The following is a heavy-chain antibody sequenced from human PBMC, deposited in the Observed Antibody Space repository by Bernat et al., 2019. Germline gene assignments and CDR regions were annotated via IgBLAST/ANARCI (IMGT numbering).Heavy chain of an antibody. CDR3: ARGAGMGVNDWCFEL. V-gene: IGHV3-23*04. CDR2: ISNGGGNT. D-gene: IGHD3-16*01. CDR1: GYAFSCCA. J-gene: IGHJ2*01. Sequence: EVQLVESGGDLVQPGGSLSLSCAASGYAFSCCAVTWVRQAPGKGLERVSTISNGGGNTYYAESVKGRFTISSDNSRNTLFLQMNRLRAEDAAIYYCARGAGMGVNDWCFELWGRGTLVTVSS.